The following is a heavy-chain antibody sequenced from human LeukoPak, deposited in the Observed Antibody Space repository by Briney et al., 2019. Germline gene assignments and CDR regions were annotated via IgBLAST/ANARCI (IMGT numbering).Heavy chain of an antibody. V-gene: IGHV5-51*01. Sequence: GASLQISCKGSGYSFTTYWIDWVRQLPGKGLEWMGIIYPGDSDTTYSPSFQGQVTISADTSIRTAYLQWSSLKASDTAMYYCARRTDSGYSDYGGQGTLVTVSS. J-gene: IGHJ4*02. CDR3: ARRTDSGYSDY. CDR1: GYSFTTYW. D-gene: IGHD3-22*01. CDR2: IYPGDSDT.